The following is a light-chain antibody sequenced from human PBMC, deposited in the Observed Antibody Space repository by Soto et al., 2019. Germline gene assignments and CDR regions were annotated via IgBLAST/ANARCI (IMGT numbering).Light chain of an antibody. J-gene: IGKJ3*01. CDR1: QNINNY. Sequence: DIQMTQSPSSLSASVGDRVTITCQASQNINNYLNWYQQKPGRAPKLLIYDASNLEAGVPSRFRGSGSGTDFTLTISSLQPEDFVTYYCQQSYTSLWRTFGPGTKVDIK. V-gene: IGKV1-39*01. CDR3: QQSYTSLWRT. CDR2: DAS.